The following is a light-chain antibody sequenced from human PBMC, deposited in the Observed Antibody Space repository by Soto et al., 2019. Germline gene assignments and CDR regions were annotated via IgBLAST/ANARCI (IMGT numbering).Light chain of an antibody. CDR2: LGY. Sequence: DIVMTQSPLSLTVIPGEPASISCRSSRSLLKANGYTYFHWFLQKPGQSPQLLIYLGYNRAPGVPDRFSGTGSGTDFTLKISRVEAEDVGVYYCMQTLESRTFGQGTKVDIK. CDR3: MQTLESRT. V-gene: IGKV2-28*01. CDR1: RSLLKANGYTY. J-gene: IGKJ1*01.